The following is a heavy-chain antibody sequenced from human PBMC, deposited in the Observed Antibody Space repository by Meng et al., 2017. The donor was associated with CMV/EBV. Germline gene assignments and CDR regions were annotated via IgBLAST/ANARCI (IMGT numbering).Heavy chain of an antibody. Sequence: TFTTFGLSWVRQAPGQGLEWMGWISPYNGKTNCAQKVKDRVNMTTDKSTSTAYMELRSLRPDDTAVYYCARDPQYNTDWSPGYWFDPWGQGTLVTVSS. CDR2: ISPYNGKT. CDR1: TFTTFG. D-gene: IGHD1-14*01. CDR3: ARDPQYNTDWSPGYWFDP. J-gene: IGHJ5*02. V-gene: IGHV1-18*01.